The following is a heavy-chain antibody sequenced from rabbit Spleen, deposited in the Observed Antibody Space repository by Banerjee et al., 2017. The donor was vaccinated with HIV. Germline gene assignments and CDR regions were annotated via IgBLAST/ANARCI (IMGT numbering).Heavy chain of an antibody. Sequence: QSLEESGGGLVKPEGSLTLTCKASGFDFSIDYFPCWVRQAPGKGLEWIACIYTGFTTNTYYANWAKGRFTISKISSTTVTLQMTSLTAADTATYFCARDLVAVIGWNFNLWGPGTLVTVS. CDR1: GFDFSIDYF. CDR2: IYTGFTTNT. D-gene: IGHD1-1*01. V-gene: IGHV1S40*01. J-gene: IGHJ4*01. CDR3: ARDLVAVIGWNFNL.